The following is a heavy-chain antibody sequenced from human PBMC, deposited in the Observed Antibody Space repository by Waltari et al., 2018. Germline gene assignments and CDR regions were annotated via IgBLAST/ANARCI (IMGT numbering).Heavy chain of an antibody. J-gene: IGHJ1*01. D-gene: IGHD6-19*01. Sequence: QVELQQRGAGLLRPSETLPLSCDVYGVSRSVYYWTCIRQTLGKGLVWIGENNLGEVTYYNPSLEGRVTILLDKSNNQFSLHLVSVTAADTARYYCVTGPRDKWVGRYSGEFFHHWGPGTLVTVSS. CDR3: VTGPRDKWVGRYSGEFFHH. CDR1: GVSRSVYY. CDR2: NNLGEVT. V-gene: IGHV4-34*02.